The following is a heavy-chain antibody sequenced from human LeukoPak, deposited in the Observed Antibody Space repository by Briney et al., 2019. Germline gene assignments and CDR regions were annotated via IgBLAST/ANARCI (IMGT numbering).Heavy chain of an antibody. CDR2: ISSDRTSI. J-gene: IGHJ4*02. CDR1: GFTFSYYS. V-gene: IGHV3-21*01. D-gene: IGHD6-13*01. CDR3: ARETEVSAAGTGVFDC. Sequence: GGSLRLSCAASGFTFSYYSMNWVRQTPGRGLEWVSSISSDRTSIYYADSVKGRFTISRDNGKNSLYLQMNSLRAEDTAVYYCARETEVSAAGTGVFDCWGQGTLVTVPS.